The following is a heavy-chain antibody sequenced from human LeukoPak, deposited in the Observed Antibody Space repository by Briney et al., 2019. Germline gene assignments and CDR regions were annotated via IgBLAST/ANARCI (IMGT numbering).Heavy chain of an antibody. V-gene: IGHV3-15*01. CDR2: IKSKTDGGTT. Sequence: GGSLRLSCAASGFTFSNAWMSWVRQAPGKGLEWVGRIKSKTDGGTTDYAAPVKGRFTISRDDSKNTLYLQMNSPKTEDTAVYYCTTDQPTYYYDSSGYGVYWGQGTLVTVSS. CDR3: TTDQPTYYYDSSGYGVY. D-gene: IGHD3-22*01. J-gene: IGHJ4*02. CDR1: GFTFSNAW.